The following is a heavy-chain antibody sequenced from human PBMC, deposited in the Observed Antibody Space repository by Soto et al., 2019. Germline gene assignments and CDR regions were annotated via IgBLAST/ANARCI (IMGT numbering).Heavy chain of an antibody. D-gene: IGHD1-1*01. V-gene: IGHV4-4*07. CDR2: IYATGTT. CDR3: VRDGTKTLRDWFDP. CDR1: GASISGFY. Sequence: SETLSLTCTVSGASISGFYWSWIRKSAGKGLEWIGRIYATGTTDYSPSLKSRVMMSVDTPKKQFSLKLRSVTAADTAVYYCVRDGTKTLRDWFDPWGQGISVTVSS. J-gene: IGHJ5*02.